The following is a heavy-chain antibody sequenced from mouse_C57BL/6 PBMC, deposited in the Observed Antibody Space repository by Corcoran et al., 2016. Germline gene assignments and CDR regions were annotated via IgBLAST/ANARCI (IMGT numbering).Heavy chain of an antibody. V-gene: IGHV1-26*01. CDR3: ARKSHWYFDV. J-gene: IGHJ1*03. D-gene: IGHD6-2*01. CDR2: INPINGGT. CDR1: GYTFTDYY. Sequence: EVQLQQSGPELVKPGASVKISCKASGYTFTDYYMNWVKQSHGKSLEWIGDINPINGGTSYNQKFKGKATLTVDTSYSTAYMELRSLTSEDSAVYDCARKSHWYFDVWGTGTTVTVSS.